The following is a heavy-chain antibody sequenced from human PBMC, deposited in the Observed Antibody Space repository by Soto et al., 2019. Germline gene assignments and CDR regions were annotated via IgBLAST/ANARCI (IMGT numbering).Heavy chain of an antibody. J-gene: IGHJ5*02. D-gene: IGHD1-7*01. CDR1: GGSISSGDYY. V-gene: IGHV4-30-4*01. CDR2: IYYSGST. CDR3: ARTGTTGWFDP. Sequence: PSETLSLTCTVSGGSISSGDYYWSWIRQPPGKGLEWIGYIYYSGSTYYNPSLKSRVTISVDTSKNQFSLKLSSVTAADTAVYYCARTGTTGWFDPWGQGTLVTVSS.